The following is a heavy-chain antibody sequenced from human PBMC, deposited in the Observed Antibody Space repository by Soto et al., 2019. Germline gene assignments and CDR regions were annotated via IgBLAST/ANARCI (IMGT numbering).Heavy chain of an antibody. V-gene: IGHV1-69*13. J-gene: IGHJ4*02. CDR2: IIPIFGTA. CDR3: ASSNQGGYYTDLDY. CDR1: GYTFTSYG. D-gene: IGHD3-3*01. Sequence: SVKVSCKASGYTFTSYGISWVRQAPGQGLEWMGGIIPIFGTANYAQKFQGRVTITADESTSTAYMELSSLRSEDTAVYYCASSNQGGYYTDLDYWGQGSLVTVSS.